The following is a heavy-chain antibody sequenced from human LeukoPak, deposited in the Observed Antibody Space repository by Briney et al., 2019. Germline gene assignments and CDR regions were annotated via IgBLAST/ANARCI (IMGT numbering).Heavy chain of an antibody. J-gene: IGHJ4*02. CDR1: GYSFTSYW. Sequence: PGESLKISCKGSGYSFTSYWIGWVLQMPGKDLEWMGIIYPGDSDTRYSPSFQGQVTISADKSISTAYLQWSSLKASDTAMYYCARITYCGGDCYTTFDYWGQGTLVTVSS. D-gene: IGHD2-21*01. CDR3: ARITYCGGDCYTTFDY. CDR2: IYPGDSDT. V-gene: IGHV5-51*01.